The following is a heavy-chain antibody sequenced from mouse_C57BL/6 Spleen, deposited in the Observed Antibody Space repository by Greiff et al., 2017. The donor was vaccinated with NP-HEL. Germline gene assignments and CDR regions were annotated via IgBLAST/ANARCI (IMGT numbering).Heavy chain of an antibody. Sequence: VQLKESGPELVKPGASVKIPCKASGYTFTDYNMDWVKQSHGKSLEWIGDINPNNGGTIYNQKFKGKATLTVDKSSSTAYMVLRSLTSEDTAVYYCAKRLGSSYYYAMEYWGKGATVTVAS. D-gene: IGHD1-1*01. CDR3: AKRLGSSYYYAMEY. CDR2: INPNNGGT. J-gene: IGHJ4*01. CDR1: GYTFTDYN. V-gene: IGHV1-18*01.